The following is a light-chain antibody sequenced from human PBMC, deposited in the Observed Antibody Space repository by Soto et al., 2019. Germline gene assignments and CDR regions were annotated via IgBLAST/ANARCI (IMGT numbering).Light chain of an antibody. CDR3: QPYDNWPPIT. Sequence: EIVMTQSPATLSVSPGERATLSCRASQSVSSNLAWHQQKPGQAPRLLIYDASTRATGIPARFSGSGSGTEFPLTNSSRQSQDFAVYYCQPYDNWPPITFGQETRLEIK. CDR1: QSVSSN. J-gene: IGKJ5*01. CDR2: DAS. V-gene: IGKV3-15*01.